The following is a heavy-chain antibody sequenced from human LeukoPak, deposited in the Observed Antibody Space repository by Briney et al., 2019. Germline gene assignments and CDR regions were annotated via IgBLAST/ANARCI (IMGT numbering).Heavy chain of an antibody. CDR1: GGSISSGDYY. Sequence: SETLSLTCTVSGGSISSGDYYWSWIRQPPGKGLEWIGYIYYSGSTYYNPSLKSRVTISVDTSKNQFSLKLSSVTAADTAVYYCASGQLWLDFDYWGQGTLVTVSS. J-gene: IGHJ4*02. CDR3: ASGQLWLDFDY. D-gene: IGHD5-18*01. CDR2: IYYSGST. V-gene: IGHV4-30-4*01.